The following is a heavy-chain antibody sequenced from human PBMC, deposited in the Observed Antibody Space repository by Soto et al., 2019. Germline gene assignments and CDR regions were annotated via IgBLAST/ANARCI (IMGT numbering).Heavy chain of an antibody. CDR2: ISGSGGST. V-gene: IGHV3-23*01. Sequence: GGSLRLSCAASGFTFSSYAMSWVRQAPGKGLEWVSAISGSGGSTNYADSVKGRFTISRDNSKNTLYLQMNSLRAEDTAVYYCAKVRPFDIVVVPAASTIDYWGQGTLVTVSS. CDR3: AKVRPFDIVVVPAASTIDY. D-gene: IGHD2-2*01. J-gene: IGHJ4*02. CDR1: GFTFSSYA.